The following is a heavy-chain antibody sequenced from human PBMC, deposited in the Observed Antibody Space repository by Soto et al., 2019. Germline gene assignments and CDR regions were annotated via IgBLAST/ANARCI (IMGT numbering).Heavy chain of an antibody. V-gene: IGHV4-39*01. CDR1: GGSISSSSYY. Sequence: QLQLQESGPGLVKPSETLSLTCTVSGGSISSSSYYWGWIRQPPGKGLEWIGSIYYSGSTYYNPSLKSRVTISVDTSKTQFSLKLSSVTAAETAVYYRASSIAAAGAPFFDYWGQGTLVTVSS. J-gene: IGHJ4*02. D-gene: IGHD6-13*01. CDR3: ASSIAAAGAPFFDY. CDR2: IYYSGST.